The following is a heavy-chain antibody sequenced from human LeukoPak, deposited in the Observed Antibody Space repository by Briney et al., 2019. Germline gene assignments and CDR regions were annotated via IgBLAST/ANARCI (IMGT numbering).Heavy chain of an antibody. V-gene: IGHV3-30*04. J-gene: IGHJ4*02. CDR2: ISYDGSNK. D-gene: IGHD6-6*01. CDR1: GFIFSSYA. CDR3: ARDLWSEQLFIALGY. Sequence: PGGSLRLSCAVSGFIFSSYAMHWVRQAPGKGLEWVAVISYDGSNKYYADSVKGRFTISRDKSKNTLYLQMNSLGAGDTAVYYCARDLWSEQLFIALGYWGQGTLVTVSS.